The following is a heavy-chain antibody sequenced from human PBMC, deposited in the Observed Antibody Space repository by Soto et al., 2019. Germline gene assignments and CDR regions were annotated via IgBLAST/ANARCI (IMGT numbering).Heavy chain of an antibody. D-gene: IGHD7-27*01. V-gene: IGHV4-59*07. CDR3: AKTSLGAFDV. CDR1: GGSISDYF. Sequence: QVQLQESGPRLVKPSDTLSLTCTVSGGSISDYFSSWIRQPPGKGLEWIGYIYHSGTTRYNPSLKSRVTISIDTSKNQFSRKLTSVNAADTAVYYCAKTSLGAFDVWGQGTMVSVSS. J-gene: IGHJ3*01. CDR2: IYHSGTT.